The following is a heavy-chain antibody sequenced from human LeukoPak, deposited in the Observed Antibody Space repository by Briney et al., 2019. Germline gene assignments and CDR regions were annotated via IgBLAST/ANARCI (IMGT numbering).Heavy chain of an antibody. CDR1: GFTFRNYW. Sequence: PGGSLRLSCTASGFTFRNYWMSWVRQAPGKGLECVAYIKEDGSGKNYVDSVKGRFTISRDNAKSSLYLQMNSLRVEDTAVYYCVRGTRSNSFWGQGTQVTVSS. J-gene: IGHJ4*02. D-gene: IGHD6-6*01. V-gene: IGHV3-7*01. CDR2: IKEDGSGK. CDR3: VRGTRSNSF.